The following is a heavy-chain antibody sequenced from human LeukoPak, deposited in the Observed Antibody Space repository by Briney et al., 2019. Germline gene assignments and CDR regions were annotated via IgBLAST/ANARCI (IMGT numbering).Heavy chain of an antibody. D-gene: IGHD3-9*01. V-gene: IGHV4-38-2*01. CDR3: ARQYFDWLPNAFDI. Sequence: SETLSLTCAVSGYSISSGYYWGWIRQPPGKGLEWIGSIYHSGSTYYNPSLKSRVTISVDTSKNQFSLKLSSVTAADTAVYYCARQYFDWLPNAFDIWGQGTMVTASS. CDR1: GYSISSGYY. CDR2: IYHSGST. J-gene: IGHJ3*02.